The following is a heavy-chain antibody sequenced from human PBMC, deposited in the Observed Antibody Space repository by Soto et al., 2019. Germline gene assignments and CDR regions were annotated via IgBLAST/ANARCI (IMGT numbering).Heavy chain of an antibody. Sequence: SVKVSCKASGGTFSSYAISWVRQAPGQGLEWMGGIIPIFGTANYAQKFQGRVTITADESTSTAYMELSSLRSEDTAVYYCAKDLSYGLLWFGGSPDGMDVWGQGTTVTVSS. D-gene: IGHD3-10*01. CDR3: AKDLSYGLLWFGGSPDGMDV. CDR2: IIPIFGTA. V-gene: IGHV1-69*13. J-gene: IGHJ6*02. CDR1: GGTFSSYA.